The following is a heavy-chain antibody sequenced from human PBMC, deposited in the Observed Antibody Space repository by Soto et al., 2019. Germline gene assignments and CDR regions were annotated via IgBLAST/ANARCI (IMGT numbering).Heavy chain of an antibody. J-gene: IGHJ6*02. Sequence: EVQLVESGGGLVQPGGSLRLSCAASGFTFSSYGMNWVRQAPGKGLEWVSYISSSSSTIYYADSVKGRFTISRDNAKNSLYLQMNSLRDEDTAVYYCARDGYCISTTCYFLPDVWGQGTTVTVSS. D-gene: IGHD2-2*03. CDR1: GFTFSSYG. V-gene: IGHV3-48*02. CDR3: ARDGYCISTTCYFLPDV. CDR2: ISSSSSTI.